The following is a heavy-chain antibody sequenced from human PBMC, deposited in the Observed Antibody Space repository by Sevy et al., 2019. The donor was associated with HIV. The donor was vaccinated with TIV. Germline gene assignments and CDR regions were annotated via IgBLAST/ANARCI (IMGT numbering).Heavy chain of an antibody. J-gene: IGHJ4*02. CDR2: IYSGGST. D-gene: IGHD3-3*01. CDR3: ARIKPYYDFWSGYYNYFDY. CDR1: GFTVSSNY. V-gene: IGHV3-53*01. Sequence: GGSLRLSCAASGFTVSSNYMSWVRQAPGKGLEWVSVIYSGGSTYYADSVKGRFTISRDNSKNTLYLQMNSLRAEDTALYYCARIKPYYDFWSGYYNYFDYWGQGTLVTVSS.